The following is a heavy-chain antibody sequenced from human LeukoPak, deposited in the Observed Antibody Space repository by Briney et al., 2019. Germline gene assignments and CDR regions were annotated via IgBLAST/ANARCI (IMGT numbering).Heavy chain of an antibody. V-gene: IGHV3-23*01. Sequence: GGSLRLSCAASGFTFSSYAMTWVRQAPGKGLEWVSGISGGGGSTSYADSVKGRFTISRDNSRNTLYLQMNSLRAEDTAVYYCAKDIVVVPAARLALDPWGQGTLVTVSS. CDR1: GFTFSSYA. D-gene: IGHD2-2*01. CDR2: ISGGGGST. CDR3: AKDIVVVPAARLALDP. J-gene: IGHJ5*02.